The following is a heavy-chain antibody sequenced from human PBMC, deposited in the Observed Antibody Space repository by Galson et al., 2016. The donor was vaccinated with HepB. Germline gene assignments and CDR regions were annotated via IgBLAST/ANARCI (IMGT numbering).Heavy chain of an antibody. CDR2: INPNTGVT. D-gene: IGHD3-3*01. CDR1: GCTFTDYF. V-gene: IGHV1-2*06. Sequence: SVKVSCKASGCTFTDYFIHWVRQAPGQGLVWMGRINPNTGVTNLAQKFQGRVTMTRDTAISTAYMELSRLTSDDMAVYYCARDLDFWSGYHGYWGQGAVVTVTS. CDR3: ARDLDFWSGYHGY. J-gene: IGHJ4*02.